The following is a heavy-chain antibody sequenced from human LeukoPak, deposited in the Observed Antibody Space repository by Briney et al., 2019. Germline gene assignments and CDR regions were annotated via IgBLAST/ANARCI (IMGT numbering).Heavy chain of an antibody. CDR2: IRYDGSDE. CDR3: AREPALQWDRTAFDK. CDR1: GFTFSNYG. J-gene: IGHJ3*02. D-gene: IGHD1-26*01. V-gene: IGHV3-30*02. Sequence: SGGSLRLSCAASGFTFSNYGIHWVRQAPGKGLEWVAFIRYDGSDEYYAESVKGRFTISRDNSKNTLYLRMGSLRVDDTAVYFCAREPALQWDRTAFDKWGQGTLVIVSS.